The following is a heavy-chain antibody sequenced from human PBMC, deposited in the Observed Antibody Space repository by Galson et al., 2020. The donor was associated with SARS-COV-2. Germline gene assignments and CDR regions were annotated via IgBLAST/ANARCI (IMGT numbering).Heavy chain of an antibody. Sequence: ASVQVSCKSSGYTFTAYYMHWVRQAPAQGLEWMGWINPNSGGTNYAQKFQGRVTMTRDPSISTAYMELTRLRSDDTAVYYCARDLGYYYDSSGYPLDAFDIWGQGTMVTVSS. D-gene: IGHD3-22*01. CDR3: ARDLGYYYDSSGYPLDAFDI. CDR1: GYTFTAYY. CDR2: INPNSGGT. J-gene: IGHJ3*02. V-gene: IGHV1-2*02.